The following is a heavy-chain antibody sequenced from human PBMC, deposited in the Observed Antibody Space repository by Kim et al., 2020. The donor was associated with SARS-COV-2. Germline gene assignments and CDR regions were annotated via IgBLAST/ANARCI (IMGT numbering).Heavy chain of an antibody. CDR1: GFAFNNYW. Sequence: GGSLRLSCAASGFAFNNYWMHWVRQGPGEGLVWVSQISRDGNRAYYAESVKGRFTISRDNSRNTLFLQMNNLRVEDTAVYYCAREYYESSGLRDEYLTQWGQGTLVTVSS. D-gene: IGHD3-22*01. V-gene: IGHV3-74*01. CDR3: AREYYESSGLRDEYLTQ. J-gene: IGHJ1*01. CDR2: ISRDGNRA.